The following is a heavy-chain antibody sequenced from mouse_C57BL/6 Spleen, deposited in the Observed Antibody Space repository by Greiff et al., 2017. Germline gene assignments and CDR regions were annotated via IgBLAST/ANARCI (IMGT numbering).Heavy chain of an antibody. V-gene: IGHV1-78*01. CDR1: GYTFTDHT. J-gene: IGHJ4*01. D-gene: IGHD1-1*01. CDR2: IYPRDGST. Sequence: QVQLQQSDAELVKPGASVKISCKVSGYTFTDHTIHWMKQRPEQGLEWIGYIYPRDGSTKYNEMFKGKAKLTAAKSSSTAYMQRNSLTSEDSAVYFCARYGYYGSSYGYAMDYWGQGTSVTVSS. CDR3: ARYGYYGSSYGYAMDY.